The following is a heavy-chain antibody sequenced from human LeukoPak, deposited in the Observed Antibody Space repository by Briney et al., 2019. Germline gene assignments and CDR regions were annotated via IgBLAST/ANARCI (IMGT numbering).Heavy chain of an antibody. CDR1: GFALSSHW. CDR3: ARNNGMDV. Sequence: GGSLRLSCAASGFALSSHWMTWVRQVPGRGPEWVANVNRDGSETYYLDSVKGRFTISKDDAKNSLYLQMSSLRAEDTALYHCARNNGMDVWGQGTTVIVSS. V-gene: IGHV3-7*03. J-gene: IGHJ6*02. CDR2: VNRDGSET.